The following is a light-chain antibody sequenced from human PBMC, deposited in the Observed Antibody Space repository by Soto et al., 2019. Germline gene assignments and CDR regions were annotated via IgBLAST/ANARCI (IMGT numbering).Light chain of an antibody. J-gene: IGKJ1*01. CDR2: AAS. CDR1: QAISTW. Sequence: DIQMTQSPSSVSASVGDRVTITCRASQAISTWLAWYQQKPGKAPKLLIYAASNLQTGVPSRFSGSGSWTDFTLTISSLQPEDFAPYYCQQANSFPRTFGQGTKVDIK. CDR3: QQANSFPRT. V-gene: IGKV1D-12*01.